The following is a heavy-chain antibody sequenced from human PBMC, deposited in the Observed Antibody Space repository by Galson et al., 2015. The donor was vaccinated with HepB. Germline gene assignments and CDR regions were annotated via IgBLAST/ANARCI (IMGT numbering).Heavy chain of an antibody. CDR3: ARVNWELGTWHMDV. Sequence: SLRLSCAASGFTLTNYRMSWVRQAPGKGLEWVANIKQDESEKYYANSVKGRFTISRDNAMNSLYLLMNSLRGEDTAVYYCARVNWELGTWHMDVWSRGTTVTVSS. D-gene: IGHD1-26*01. V-gene: IGHV3-7*01. CDR1: GFTLTNYR. CDR2: IKQDESEK. J-gene: IGHJ6*03.